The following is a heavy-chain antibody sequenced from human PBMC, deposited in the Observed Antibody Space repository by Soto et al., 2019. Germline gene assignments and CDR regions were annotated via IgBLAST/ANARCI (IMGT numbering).Heavy chain of an antibody. V-gene: IGHV4-34*01. D-gene: IGHD5-12*01. CDR1: GGSFSGYY. CDR2: INHSGST. CDR3: ARLGIVATTQSFDY. J-gene: IGHJ4*02. Sequence: SETLSLTCAVYGGSFSGYYWSWIRQPPGKGLEWIVEINHSGSTNYNPSLKSRVTISVDTSKNQFSLKLSSVTAADTAVYYCARLGIVATTQSFDYWGQGTLVTVSS.